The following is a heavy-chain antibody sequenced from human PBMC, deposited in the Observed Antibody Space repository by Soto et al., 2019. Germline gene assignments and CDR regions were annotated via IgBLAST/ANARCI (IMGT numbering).Heavy chain of an antibody. J-gene: IGHJ4*02. D-gene: IGHD5-12*01. CDR2: IYHSGST. Sequence: QLQLQESGSGLVKPSQTLSLTCALSGGSISSRSYSWSWIRQPPGKGLQWIGYIYHSGSTYYNPSLKGRVTISVDRSKNQCSLKLSSVTAADTAVYYCAAGGGLPRYYWGQGTLVTVSS. V-gene: IGHV4-30-2*01. CDR3: AAGGGLPRYY. CDR1: GGSISSRSYS.